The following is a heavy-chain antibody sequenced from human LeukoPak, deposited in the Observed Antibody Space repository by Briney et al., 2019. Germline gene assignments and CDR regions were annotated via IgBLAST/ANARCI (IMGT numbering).Heavy chain of an antibody. CDR1: GYTFTSYA. J-gene: IGHJ6*02. CDR3: ARVWCPDLVVIIPYYYYGMDV. Sequence: GASVKVSCKASGYTFTSYAMHWVRQAPGQRLEWMGWINAGNGNTKYSQKFQGRVTITRDTSASTAYMELSSLRSEDTAVYYCARVWCPDLVVIIPYYYYGMDVWGQGTTVTVSS. D-gene: IGHD3-3*01. CDR2: INAGNGNT. V-gene: IGHV1-3*01.